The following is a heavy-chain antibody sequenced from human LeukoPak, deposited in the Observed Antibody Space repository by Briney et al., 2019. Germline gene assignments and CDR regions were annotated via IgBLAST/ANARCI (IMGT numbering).Heavy chain of an antibody. V-gene: IGHV3-30*18. CDR1: GFTFSSYG. CDR2: ISYDGSNK. Sequence: GGSLRLSCAASGFTFSSYGMHWVRQAPGKGLEWVAVISYDGSNKYYADSVKGRFTISRDNSKNTLYLQMNSLRAEDTAVYYCEKDAGWELHYFDYWGQGTLVTVSS. J-gene: IGHJ4*02. D-gene: IGHD1-26*01. CDR3: EKDAGWELHYFDY.